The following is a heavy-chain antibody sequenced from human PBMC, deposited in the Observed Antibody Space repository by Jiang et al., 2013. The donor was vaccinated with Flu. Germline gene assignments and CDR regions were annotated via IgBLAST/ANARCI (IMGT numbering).Heavy chain of an antibody. V-gene: IGHV3-30-3*01. Sequence: QLLESGGGVVQPGRSLRLSCAASGFTFSSYAMHWVRQAPGKGLEWVAVISYDGSNKYYADSVKGRFTISRDNSKNTLYLQMNSLRAEDTAVYYCARPMVRGPRVDFCWFDPWGQGTLVTVSS. CDR1: GFTFSSYA. CDR3: ARPMVRGPRVDFCWFDP. CDR2: ISYDGSNK. J-gene: IGHJ5*02. D-gene: IGHD3-10*01.